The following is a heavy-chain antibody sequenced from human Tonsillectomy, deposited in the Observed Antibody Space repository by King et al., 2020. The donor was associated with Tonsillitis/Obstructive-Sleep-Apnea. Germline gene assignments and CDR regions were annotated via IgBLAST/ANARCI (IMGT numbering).Heavy chain of an antibody. J-gene: IGHJ6*02. Sequence: VQLVESGGGLVQPGGSLRLSCAASGFTFSSYAMSWVRQAPGKGLEWVSAISGSGRSTYSADSVKGRFTISRDNSKNTLFLLMNSLRAEETAVYYCAKDYYDSSEDYYYGMDVWGQGTTVTVSS. CDR2: ISGSGRST. D-gene: IGHD3-22*01. CDR1: GFTFSSYA. V-gene: IGHV3-23*04. CDR3: AKDYYDSSEDYYYGMDV.